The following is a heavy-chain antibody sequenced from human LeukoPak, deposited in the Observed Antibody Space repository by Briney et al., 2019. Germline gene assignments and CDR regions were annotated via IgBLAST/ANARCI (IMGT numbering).Heavy chain of an antibody. Sequence: TPSETLSLTCAVYGGSFSGYYWSWIRQPPGKGLEWIGEINHSGSTNYNPSLKSRVTISVDTSKNQFSLKPSSVTAADTAVYYCARGVYDFWSGYYPYYYYYGMDVWGQGTTVTVSS. V-gene: IGHV4-34*01. CDR2: INHSGST. J-gene: IGHJ6*02. CDR1: GGSFSGYY. D-gene: IGHD3-3*01. CDR3: ARGVYDFWSGYYPYYYYYGMDV.